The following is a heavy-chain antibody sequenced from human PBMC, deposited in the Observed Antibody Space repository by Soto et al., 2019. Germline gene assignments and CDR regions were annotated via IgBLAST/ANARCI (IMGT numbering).Heavy chain of an antibody. CDR2: IIPMFGTA. V-gene: IGHV1-69*01. Sequence: QVQLVQSGAEVKKPGSSVKVSCKASGGTFSRDAISWVRQAPGQGLEWMGGIIPMFGTAKYVQKFQGRLTIPADESTTTAYMGWRSLRPDDTAVYSCARGVVVVAASQLGWFAPWGQETLVTVSS. J-gene: IGHJ5*02. CDR3: ARGVVVVAASQLGWFAP. CDR1: GGTFSRDA. D-gene: IGHD2-15*01.